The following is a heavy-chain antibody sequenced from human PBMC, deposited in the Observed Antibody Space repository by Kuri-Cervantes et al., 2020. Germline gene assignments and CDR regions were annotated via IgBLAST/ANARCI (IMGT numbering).Heavy chain of an antibody. Sequence: GESLKISCAASGFTFSSYSMHWVRQAPGKGLEWVAFIQYDGNNKYYVDSVKGRFTISRDNSKNTLYLQMNSLRAEDTAVYYCAKGMDARYYFDYRGQGTLVTVSS. CDR3: AKGMDARYYFDY. J-gene: IGHJ4*02. D-gene: IGHD2-2*01. CDR2: IQYDGNNK. CDR1: GFTFSSYS. V-gene: IGHV3-30*02.